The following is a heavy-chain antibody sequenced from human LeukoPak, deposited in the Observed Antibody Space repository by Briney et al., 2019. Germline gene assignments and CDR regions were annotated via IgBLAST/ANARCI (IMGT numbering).Heavy chain of an antibody. CDR3: ARDGFTNYYDSSGYPDY. V-gene: IGHV4-34*01. CDR1: GGSFSGYY. Sequence: PSETLSLTCAVYGGSFSGYYWSWIRQPPGEGLEWIGEINHSGSTNYNPSLKSRITISVDTSKNQFSLKLSSVTAADTAVYYCARDGFTNYYDSSGYPDYWGQGTLVTVSS. J-gene: IGHJ4*02. D-gene: IGHD3-22*01. CDR2: INHSGST.